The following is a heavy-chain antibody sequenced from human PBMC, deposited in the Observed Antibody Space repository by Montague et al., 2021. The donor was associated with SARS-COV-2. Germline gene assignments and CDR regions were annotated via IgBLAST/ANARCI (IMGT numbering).Heavy chain of an antibody. CDR1: GGSISSYY. Sequence: SETLSLTCTVSGGSISSYYWSWIRQPPGKGLEWIGYIYYSGSTNYNPSLKSRVTISVDTSKNQFSLKLSSVTAADTAVYYCARVRGNMSLGVVIIYAFDIWGQGTMVTVSS. D-gene: IGHD3/OR15-3a*01. CDR2: IYYSGST. V-gene: IGHV4-59*01. J-gene: IGHJ3*02. CDR3: ARVRGNMSLGVVIIYAFDI.